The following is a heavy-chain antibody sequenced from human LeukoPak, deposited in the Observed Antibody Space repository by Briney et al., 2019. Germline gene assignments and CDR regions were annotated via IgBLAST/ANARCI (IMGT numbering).Heavy chain of an antibody. CDR1: GGTFSSYA. CDR2: IIPIFGTA. D-gene: IGHD1-26*01. J-gene: IGHJ5*02. V-gene: IGHV1-69*13. CDR3: ARDSQREINWFDP. Sequence: SVKVSCKASGGTFSSYAISWVRQAPGQGLEWMGGIIPIFGTANYAQKFQGRVTITADESTSTAYMELSSLRSEDTAVYYCARDSQREINWFDPWGQGTLVTVSS.